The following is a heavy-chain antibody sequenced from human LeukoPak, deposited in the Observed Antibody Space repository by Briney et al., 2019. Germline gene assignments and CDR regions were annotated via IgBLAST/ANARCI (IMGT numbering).Heavy chain of an antibody. CDR3: ARDSSHSSSWSTYFDY. J-gene: IGHJ4*02. Sequence: PGGSLRLSCAASGFTFSSYAMSWVRQAPGKGLEWVAVISYDGGNKYYADSVKGRFTISRDNSKNTLYLQMNSLRPEDTAVYYCARDSSHSSSWSTYFDYWGQGTLVTVSS. V-gene: IGHV3-30-3*01. CDR1: GFTFSSYA. CDR2: ISYDGGNK. D-gene: IGHD6-13*01.